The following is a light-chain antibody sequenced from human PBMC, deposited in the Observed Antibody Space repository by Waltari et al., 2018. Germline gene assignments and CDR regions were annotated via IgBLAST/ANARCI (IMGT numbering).Light chain of an antibody. CDR2: EVN. CDR1: SSDIGGYNY. V-gene: IGLV2-11*01. Sequence: QAALTQPRSVSGSPGQSVTISCTGTSSDIGGYNYVSWYQQHPGTAPKLMIYEVNKRPSGGSDRFTGSKSGNTASLTISVLQAEDEADYYCSSYVGSDTVCFGGGTRLTVL. J-gene: IGLJ7*01. CDR3: SSYVGSDTVC.